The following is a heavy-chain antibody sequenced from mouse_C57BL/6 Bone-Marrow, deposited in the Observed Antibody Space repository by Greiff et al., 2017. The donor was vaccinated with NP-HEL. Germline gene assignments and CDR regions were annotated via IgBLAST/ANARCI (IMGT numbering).Heavy chain of an antibody. V-gene: IGHV1-22*01. CDR2: INPNNGGT. Sequence: EVQGVESGPELVKPGASVKMSCKASGYTFTDYNMHWVKQSHGKSLEWIGYINPNNGGTSYNQKFKGKATLTVNKSSSTAYMELRSLTSEDSAVYYCARRGAIDYYGRGWYFDVWRTGTTVTVSS. CDR3: ARRGAIDYYGRGWYFDV. D-gene: IGHD1-1*01. J-gene: IGHJ1*03. CDR1: GYTFTDYN.